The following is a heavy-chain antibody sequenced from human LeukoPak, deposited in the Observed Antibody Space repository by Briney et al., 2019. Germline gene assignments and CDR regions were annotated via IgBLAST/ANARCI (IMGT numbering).Heavy chain of an antibody. J-gene: IGHJ4*02. V-gene: IGHV4-59*12. Sequence: PSETLSLTCTVSGDSISTYYWSWIRQPPGKGLEWIGDLYYSGYTNYNPSLKSRVTMSVDTSKNQFSLKLSSVTAADTAVYYCARELEWLGIDYWGQGTLVTVSS. D-gene: IGHD3-3*01. CDR1: GDSISTYY. CDR2: LYYSGYT. CDR3: ARELEWLGIDY.